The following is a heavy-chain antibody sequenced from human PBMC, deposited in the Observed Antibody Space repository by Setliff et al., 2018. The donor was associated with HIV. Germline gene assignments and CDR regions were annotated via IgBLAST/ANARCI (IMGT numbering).Heavy chain of an antibody. Sequence: ASVKVSCKASGYSFTNYAMHGVRQAPGQRLEWMGWINVGNDNTKYSQTLQGRVTIARDTSANTAYMELSSLRSEDTAVYYCARGSCSGCYLSDYWGLGTLVTVSS. CDR3: ARGSCSGCYLSDY. CDR1: GYSFTNYA. CDR2: INVGNDNT. J-gene: IGHJ4*02. V-gene: IGHV1-3*01. D-gene: IGHD6-19*01.